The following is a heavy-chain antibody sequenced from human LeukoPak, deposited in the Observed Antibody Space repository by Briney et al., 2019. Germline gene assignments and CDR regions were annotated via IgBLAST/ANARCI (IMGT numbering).Heavy chain of an antibody. J-gene: IGHJ4*02. CDR3: TTRRQDVVVAAPWTVTTGG. D-gene: IGHD2-15*01. V-gene: IGHV3-49*04. CDR2: IRSKAYGGTT. Sequence: PGRSLRLSCTASGFTFGDYAMSWVRQAPGKGLEWVGFIRSKAYGGTTEYAASVKGRFTISRDDSKSIAYLQMNSLKTEDTAVYYCTTRRQDVVVAAPWTVTTGGWGQGTLVTVSS. CDR1: GFTFGDYA.